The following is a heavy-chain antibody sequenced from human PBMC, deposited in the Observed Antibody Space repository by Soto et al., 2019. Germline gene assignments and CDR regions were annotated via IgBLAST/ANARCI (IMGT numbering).Heavy chain of an antibody. D-gene: IGHD1-20*01. V-gene: IGHV1-3*01. J-gene: IGHJ6*02. CDR2: INAGNGNT. CDR3: ARGAGYNWNYYYYYGMNV. Sequence: ASVKVSCKASGYTFTSYAMHWVRQAPGQRLEWMGWINAGNGNTKYSQKFQGRVTITRDTSASTAYMELSSLRSEDTAVYYCARGAGYNWNYYYYYGMNVWGQGTTVTVSS. CDR1: GYTFTSYA.